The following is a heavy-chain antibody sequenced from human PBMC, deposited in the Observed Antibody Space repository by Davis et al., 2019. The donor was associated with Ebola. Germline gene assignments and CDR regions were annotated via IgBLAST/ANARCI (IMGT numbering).Heavy chain of an antibody. D-gene: IGHD4-17*01. J-gene: IGHJ6*02. CDR1: GFTFSGSA. CDR3: AKDVRLYGDFTSGMDV. Sequence: GGSLRLSCAASGFTFSGSAMHWVRQASGKGLEWVGRIRSKANSYATAYAASVKGRFTISRDDSKNTAYLQMNSLKTEDTAVYYCAKDVRLYGDFTSGMDVWGQGTTVTVSS. CDR2: IRSKANSYAT. V-gene: IGHV3-73*01.